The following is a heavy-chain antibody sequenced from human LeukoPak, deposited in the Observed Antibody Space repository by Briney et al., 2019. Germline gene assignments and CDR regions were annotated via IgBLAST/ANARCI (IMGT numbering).Heavy chain of an antibody. CDR1: GGSISSYY. D-gene: IGHD7-27*01. V-gene: IGHV4-34*01. J-gene: IGHJ3*02. CDR3: ARYPWGSRRGPDAFDI. Sequence: SETLSLTCTVSGGSISSYYWSWIRQPPGKGLEWIGEINHSGSTNYNPSLKSRVTISVDTSKNQFSLKLSSVTAADTAVYYCARYPWGSRRGPDAFDIWGQGTMVTVSS. CDR2: INHSGST.